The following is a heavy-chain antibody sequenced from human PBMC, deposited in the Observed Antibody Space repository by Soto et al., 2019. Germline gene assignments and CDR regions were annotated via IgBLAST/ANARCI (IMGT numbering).Heavy chain of an antibody. CDR2: TYYRSKWYS. CDR3: ARLGGCISTSCLYYYYYGMDV. J-gene: IGHJ6*02. Sequence: SQTLSLTCAISGDRVSRNSAAWNWIRQSPSGGLEWLGRTYYRSKWYSVSAVSVKSRATIKPDTSKNQFSLQLNSVTPDDSAVYYCARLGGCISTSCLYYYYYGMDVWGQGTTVTVSS. V-gene: IGHV6-1*01. D-gene: IGHD2-2*01. CDR1: GDRVSRNSAA.